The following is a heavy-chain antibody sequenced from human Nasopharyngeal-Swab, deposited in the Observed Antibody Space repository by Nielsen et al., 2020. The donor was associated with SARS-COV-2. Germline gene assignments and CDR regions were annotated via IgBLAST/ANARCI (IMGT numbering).Heavy chain of an antibody. CDR2: IYSGGSR. Sequence: PPGKGLEWVSVIYSGGSRHYADSVKGRFTISRDNSKNALYLQMNSLRAEDTAVYYCARSRLPGVFSVTASWYFDLWGRGTLVTVSS. CDR3: ARSRLPGVFSVTASWYFDL. J-gene: IGHJ2*01. V-gene: IGHV3-53*01. D-gene: IGHD2-21*02.